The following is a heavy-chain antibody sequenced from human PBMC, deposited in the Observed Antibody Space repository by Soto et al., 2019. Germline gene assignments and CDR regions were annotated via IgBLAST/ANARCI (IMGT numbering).Heavy chain of an antibody. D-gene: IGHD3-10*01. V-gene: IGHV4-34*01. CDR1: GGSFSSYY. CDR3: ARGRGGVQH. CDR2: LNDSGST. Sequence: QVQLQQWGAGLLKPSETLSLTCAVYGGSFSSYYCSWIRQPPGKGLEWIGELNDSGSTNYNASLKSRVSISVDTSKNQFSLKLSSVTAADTAVYYCARGRGGVQHWGQGTLVTVSS. J-gene: IGHJ1*01.